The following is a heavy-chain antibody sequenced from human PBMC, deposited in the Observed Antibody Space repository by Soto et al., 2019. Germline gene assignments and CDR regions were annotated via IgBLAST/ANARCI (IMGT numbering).Heavy chain of an antibody. CDR2: MYYSGST. J-gene: IGHJ4*02. CDR3: ARGTFGVVKD. Sequence: QVQLQESGPGLVKPSETLSLTCTVSGGSISSYYWSWIRQSPGKGLEWIGYMYYSGSTNCNPSLKSRVPISIDTSRNQFSLKLSSVTAADTAVYYCARGTFGVVKDWGQGTLVTVSS. D-gene: IGHD3-3*01. V-gene: IGHV4-59*01. CDR1: GGSISSYY.